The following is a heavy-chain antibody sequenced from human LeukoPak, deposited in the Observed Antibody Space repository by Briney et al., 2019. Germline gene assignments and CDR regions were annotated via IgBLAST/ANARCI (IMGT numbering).Heavy chain of an antibody. V-gene: IGHV4-59*08. J-gene: IGHJ4*02. CDR3: ARRGAAAGNFDY. D-gene: IGHD6-13*01. CDR1: GGSISSYY. Sequence: PSETLSLTCTVSGGSISSYYWSWIRQPPGKGLEWIGYIYYSGSTNYNPSLKSRVTISVDTSKNQFSLKLSSVTAADTAVYYCARRGAAAGNFDYWGQGTLVTVSS. CDR2: IYYSGST.